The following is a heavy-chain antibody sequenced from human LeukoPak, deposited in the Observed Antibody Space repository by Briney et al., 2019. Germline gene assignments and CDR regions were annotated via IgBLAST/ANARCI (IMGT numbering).Heavy chain of an antibody. V-gene: IGHV4-4*07. CDR1: GGSISSYC. Sequence: SETLSLTCNVSGGSISSYCWSWIRQPAGKGLEWIGLIYTSGSTNYNPSLKSRVTMSIDTSKNQLSLKLRSVTAADTALYYCARDPVAVTTYYRPRAHWFDPWGQGTLVTVSS. D-gene: IGHD4-17*01. CDR3: ARDPVAVTTYYRPRAHWFDP. CDR2: IYTSGST. J-gene: IGHJ5*02.